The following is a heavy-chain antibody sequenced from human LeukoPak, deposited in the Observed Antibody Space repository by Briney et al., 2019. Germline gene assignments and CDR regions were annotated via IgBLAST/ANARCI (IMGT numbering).Heavy chain of an antibody. CDR2: IKQDESEK. D-gene: IGHD2-15*01. CDR1: GFTFSSFW. CDR3: ARSMGYCSGGSCFPFDY. V-gene: IGHV3-7*03. Sequence: GGSLRLSCAASGFTFSSFWMTWVRQAPGKGLEWVANIKQDESEKYYVGPVKGRFTISRDNAKNSLYLQMSSLRAEDTAIYFCARSMGYCSGGSCFPFDYWGQGTLVTVSS. J-gene: IGHJ4*02.